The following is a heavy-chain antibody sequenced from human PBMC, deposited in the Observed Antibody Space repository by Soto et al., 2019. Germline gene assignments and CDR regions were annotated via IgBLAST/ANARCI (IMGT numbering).Heavy chain of an antibody. J-gene: IGHJ4*02. D-gene: IGHD2-2*01. V-gene: IGHV4-34*01. CDR2: INHSGST. CDR3: AGVVPAAMRSFDY. CDR1: GGSFSGYY. Sequence: SETLSLTCAVYGGSFSGYYWSWIRQPPGKGLEWIGEINHSGSTNYNPSLKSRVTIAVDTSKNRFSLKLGSVTAADTAVYYCAGVVPAAMRSFDYWGQGTLVTVSS.